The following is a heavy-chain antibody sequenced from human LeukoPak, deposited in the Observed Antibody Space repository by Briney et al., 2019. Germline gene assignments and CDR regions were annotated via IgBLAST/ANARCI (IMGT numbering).Heavy chain of an antibody. J-gene: IGHJ4*02. D-gene: IGHD6-19*01. CDR1: GFTVSSNY. Sequence: GSLRLSCAASGFTVSSNYMSWIRQPPGKGLEWIGYIYYSGSTNYNPSLKSRVTISVDTSKNQFSLKLSSVTAADTAVYYCARVIPGQWLVPSVFDYWGQGTLVTVSS. V-gene: IGHV4-59*02. CDR2: IYYSGST. CDR3: ARVIPGQWLVPSVFDY.